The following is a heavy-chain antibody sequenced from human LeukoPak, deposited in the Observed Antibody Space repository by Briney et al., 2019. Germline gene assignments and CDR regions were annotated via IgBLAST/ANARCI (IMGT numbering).Heavy chain of an antibody. D-gene: IGHD2-8*02. CDR2: IYYSGST. J-gene: IGHJ4*02. Sequence: SETLSLTCTVSGGSISSYYWSWIRQPSGKGLEWIGYIYYSGSTNYNPSLKSRVTISVDTPKNQFSLKLSSVTAADTAVYYCARDTGDYFDYWGQGTLVTVSS. V-gene: IGHV4-59*01. CDR3: ARDTGDYFDY. CDR1: GGSISSYY.